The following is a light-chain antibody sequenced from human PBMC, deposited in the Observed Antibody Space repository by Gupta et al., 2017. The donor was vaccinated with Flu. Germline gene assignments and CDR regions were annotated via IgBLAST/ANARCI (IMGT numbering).Light chain of an antibody. V-gene: IGKV1-12*01. J-gene: IGKJ5*01. Sequence: STGSASVGDKVTITCRASQDISTWLAWYQQTPGKAPNVLIYGASALQIGVPSRFSGSGSGTDFTLIISNLQPEDFGVYYCQQSSSFPITFGQGTRLEIK. CDR2: GAS. CDR1: QDISTW. CDR3: QQSSSFPIT.